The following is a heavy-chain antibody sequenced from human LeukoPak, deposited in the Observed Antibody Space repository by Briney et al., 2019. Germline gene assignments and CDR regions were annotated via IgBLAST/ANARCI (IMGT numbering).Heavy chain of an antibody. CDR3: ARVKLESFDY. CDR1: GYTFTSYG. Sequence: GASVKVSCKASGYTFTSYGISWVRQAPGQGLEWMGWINPNSGGTNYAQKFQGRVTMTRDTSISTAYMELSRLRSDDTTVYYCARVKLESFDYWGQGTLVTVSS. J-gene: IGHJ4*02. CDR2: INPNSGGT. V-gene: IGHV1-2*02. D-gene: IGHD1-1*01.